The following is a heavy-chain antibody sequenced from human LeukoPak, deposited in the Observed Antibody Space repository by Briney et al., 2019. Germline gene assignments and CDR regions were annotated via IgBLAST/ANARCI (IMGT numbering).Heavy chain of an antibody. J-gene: IGHJ4*01. CDR1: EITLSSYG. CDR2: ISFSAGTT. V-gene: IGHV3-23*01. D-gene: IGHD2-21*02. CDR3: AKISWDSGGDPEKF. Sequence: GGSLRLSCEASEITLSSYGVSWVRQAPGKGLEWLSAISFSAGTTYYADSVKGRFPISRDNSKNTLYLQLSSLRAEHTAVYYCAKISWDSGGDPEKFWGHGTLVTVSS.